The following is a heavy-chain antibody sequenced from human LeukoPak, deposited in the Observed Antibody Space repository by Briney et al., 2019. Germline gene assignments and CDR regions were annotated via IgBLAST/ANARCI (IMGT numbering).Heavy chain of an antibody. CDR2: IKDDGSDK. CDR3: ARDNWISGYYSGSLIMDV. D-gene: IGHD3-22*01. J-gene: IGHJ6*03. Sequence: GGSLRLSCGTSGFTFSDSWMSWFRQAPGQGLEWVASIKDDGSDKYYLDSVRGRFTISRDNAKNSLYLQMNSLRAEDTAVYYCARDNWISGYYSGSLIMDVWGKGTTVTVSS. V-gene: IGHV3-7*01. CDR1: GFTFSDSW.